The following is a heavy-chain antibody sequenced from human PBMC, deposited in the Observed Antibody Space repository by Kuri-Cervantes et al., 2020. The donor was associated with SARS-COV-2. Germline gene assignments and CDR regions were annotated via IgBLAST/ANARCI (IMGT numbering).Heavy chain of an antibody. CDR1: GGSVSSGSYY. CDR2: IYYSGST. CDR3: ARVGVYCSSTSCYPNWFDP. J-gene: IGHJ5*02. V-gene: IGHV4-61*01. D-gene: IGHD2-2*01. Sequence: ESLKISCTVSGGSVSSGSYYWSWIRQPLGKGLEWIGYIYYSGSTNYNPSLKSRVTISVDTSKNQFSLKLSSVTAADTAVYYCARVGVYCSSTSCYPNWFDPWGQGTLVTVSS.